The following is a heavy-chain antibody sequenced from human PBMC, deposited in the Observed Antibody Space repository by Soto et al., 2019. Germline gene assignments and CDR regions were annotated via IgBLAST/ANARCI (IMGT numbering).Heavy chain of an antibody. D-gene: IGHD3-10*01. J-gene: IGHJ4*02. V-gene: IGHV3-7*01. CDR1: GFTFSSYW. Sequence: EVQLVESGGGLVQPGGSLRLSCAASGFTFSSYWMSWVRQAPGKGLEWVANIKQDGCEKYKLDFVKCRFTISRDNAKNSRYLQMNSLRVEDTAVYYCARAYGSGSLSGYWGQGTLVTVSS. CDR3: ARAYGSGSLSGY. CDR2: IKQDGCEK.